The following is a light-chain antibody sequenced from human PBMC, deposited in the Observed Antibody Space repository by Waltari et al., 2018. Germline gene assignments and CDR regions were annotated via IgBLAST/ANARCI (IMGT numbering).Light chain of an antibody. CDR1: QSVTNNY. V-gene: IGKV3-20*01. CDR2: GAS. J-gene: IGKJ1*01. CDR3: QQYGTSLST. Sequence: EIVLTQSPGTLSLSPGERATLSSRASQSVTNNYLAWYQQKRGQAPRAVICGASSRASGVPDRFSGSGSGTDFTLTISRLEPEDFAVYYCQQYGTSLSTFGQGTRVEIK.